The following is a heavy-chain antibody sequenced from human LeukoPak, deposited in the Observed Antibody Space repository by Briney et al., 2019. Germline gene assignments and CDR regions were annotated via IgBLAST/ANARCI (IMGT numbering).Heavy chain of an antibody. Sequence: PSETLSLTCTVSGGSISSSSYYWGWIRQPPGKGLEWIGSIYYSGSTYYNPSLKSRVTISVDTSKNQFSLKLSSVTAADTAVYYXXXXPIAAAANNWFDPWGQGTLVTVSS. J-gene: IGHJ5*02. CDR1: GGSISSSSYY. CDR3: XXXPIAAAANNWFDP. V-gene: IGHV4-39*01. CDR2: IYYSGST. D-gene: IGHD6-13*01.